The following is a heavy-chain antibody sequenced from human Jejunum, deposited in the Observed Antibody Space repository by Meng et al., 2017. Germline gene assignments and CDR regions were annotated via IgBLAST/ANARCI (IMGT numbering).Heavy chain of an antibody. CDR2: IYYGGTT. Sequence: QGQVQEPGPGLVRPSEALSLTCTVSGGSVSSGSYYWSWIRQPPGKGLEWIGYIYYGGTTNYNPSLKSRVTISADTSKNQFSLKLSSVTAADTAVYYCARGSRGYSYGWGQGTLVTVSS. J-gene: IGHJ4*02. D-gene: IGHD5-18*01. CDR1: GGSVSSGSYY. V-gene: IGHV4-61*01. CDR3: ARGSRGYSYG.